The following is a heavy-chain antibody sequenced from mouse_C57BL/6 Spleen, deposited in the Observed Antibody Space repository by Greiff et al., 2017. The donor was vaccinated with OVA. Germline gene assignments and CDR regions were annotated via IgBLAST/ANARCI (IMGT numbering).Heavy chain of an antibody. CDR2: ISYDGSN. CDR1: GYSITSGYY. CDR3: ARVLDV. J-gene: IGHJ1*03. V-gene: IGHV3-6*01. Sequence: EVKLMESGPGLVKPSQSLSLTCSVTGYSITSGYYWNWIRQFPGNKLEWMGYISYDGSNNYNPSLKNRISITRDTSKNQFFLKLNSVTTEDTATYYCARVLDVWGTGTTVTVSS.